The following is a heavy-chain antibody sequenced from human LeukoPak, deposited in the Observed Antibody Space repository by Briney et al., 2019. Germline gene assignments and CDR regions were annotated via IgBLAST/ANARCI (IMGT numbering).Heavy chain of an antibody. Sequence: SFISSNTSTIYYAASVTGPFTISRDNAKNSLYLQMNSLRAEDTAVYYCARDRVGSYSAIDYSGQGTLFTVSS. CDR3: ARDRVGSYSAIDY. J-gene: IGHJ4*02. V-gene: IGHV3-48*04. CDR2: ISSNTSTI. D-gene: IGHD1-26*01.